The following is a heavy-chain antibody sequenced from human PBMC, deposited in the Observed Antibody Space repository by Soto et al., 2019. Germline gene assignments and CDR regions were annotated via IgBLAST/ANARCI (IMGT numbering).Heavy chain of an antibody. J-gene: IGHJ6*02. CDR1: GGSVKIPNHH. Sequence: QVQLQGSGPGLVKPSETLSLTCTVSGGSVKIPNHHWHWIRQSPGKKLEWIGFIYHTGSTTYNPSRISRGAMSLVTSKNQFYLELSSVTAADTAIYSSAGWDFRYGFDVWAQGTTVTVSS. D-gene: IGHD1-26*01. V-gene: IGHV4-61*01. CDR2: IYHTGST. CDR3: AGWDFRYGFDV.